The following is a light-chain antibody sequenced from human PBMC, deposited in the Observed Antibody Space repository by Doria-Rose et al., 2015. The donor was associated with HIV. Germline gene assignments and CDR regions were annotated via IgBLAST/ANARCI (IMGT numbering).Light chain of an antibody. CDR2: WAS. CDR3: QQYYDTPS. Sequence: TQSPESLGMSLCERATLNCKSNQSLLYTSKNYLAWYQQKPGQPPKLLIYWASTRQSVVPARFSGSGSVTDFTLTISSLEAEDVAVYYCQQYYDTPSFGPGTTVDSK. CDR1: QSLLYTSKNY. J-gene: IGKJ3*01. V-gene: IGKV4-1*01.